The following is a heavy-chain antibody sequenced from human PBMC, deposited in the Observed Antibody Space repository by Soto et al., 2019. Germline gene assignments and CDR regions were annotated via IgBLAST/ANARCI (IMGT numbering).Heavy chain of an antibody. CDR1: GFTFNYYW. CDR3: VRGDKGGFDL. Sequence: EVPLVESEGGLVQRGGSLRLSCAASGFTFNYYWMHWVRQAPGQGLVWVSHIHSDGSTTTYADSVKGRFTISRDNAKNTLYLPINSLRAEDTAVYDCVRGDKGGFDLWGQGTTVTVSS. D-gene: IGHD2-21*02. V-gene: IGHV3-74*01. J-gene: IGHJ3*01. CDR2: IHSDGSTT.